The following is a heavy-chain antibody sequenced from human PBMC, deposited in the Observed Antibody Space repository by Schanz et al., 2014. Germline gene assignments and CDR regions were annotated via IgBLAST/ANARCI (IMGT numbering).Heavy chain of an antibody. Sequence: QVQLQESGPGLVKPSETLSLTCTVSGGSIRGYYCSWIRQPPGKGLEWIGYVHSSGSTNYNSSLKRRVTISVDAPKNQFSLKLSSVTAADTAVYYCARHLPGGYNNHGWFDPWGQGTLVTVSS. D-gene: IGHD4-4*01. J-gene: IGHJ5*02. V-gene: IGHV4-59*08. CDR1: GGSIRGYY. CDR2: VHSSGST. CDR3: ARHLPGGYNNHGWFDP.